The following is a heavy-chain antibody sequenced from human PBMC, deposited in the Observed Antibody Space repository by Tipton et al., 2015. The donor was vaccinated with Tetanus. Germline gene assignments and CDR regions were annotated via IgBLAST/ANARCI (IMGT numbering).Heavy chain of an antibody. CDR1: GFTFSGSA. D-gene: IGHD3-3*01. CDR2: IRSKTNSFAT. V-gene: IGHV3-73*01. Sequence: SLRLSCAASGFTFSGSAMHWVRQAPGKGLEWGGRIRSKTNSFATEYTASVKGRFTIARDDSKNTAYLQMNSLKTEDAAVYYCTTGYDFWSGMPPYWGQGTLVTVS. J-gene: IGHJ4*02. CDR3: TTGYDFWSGMPPY.